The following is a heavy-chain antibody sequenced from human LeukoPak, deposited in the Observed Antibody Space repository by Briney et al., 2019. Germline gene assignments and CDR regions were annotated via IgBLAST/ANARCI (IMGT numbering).Heavy chain of an antibody. CDR3: AGGISTVTHYYYMDV. Sequence: GGSLRLSCAASGFTFSSYAMSWVRQAPGKGPEWVSAISGSGGSTYYADSVKGRFTISRDNSKNTLYLQMNSLRAEDTAVYYCAGGISTVTHYYYMDVWGKGTTVTVSS. V-gene: IGHV3-23*01. D-gene: IGHD4-17*01. J-gene: IGHJ6*03. CDR1: GFTFSSYA. CDR2: ISGSGGST.